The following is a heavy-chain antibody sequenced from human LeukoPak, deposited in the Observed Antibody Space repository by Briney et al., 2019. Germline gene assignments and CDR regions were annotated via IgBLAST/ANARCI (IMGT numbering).Heavy chain of an antibody. CDR3: ARDSGGLWFGEYFDY. CDR2: INPNSGGT. CDR1: GYTFTGYY. D-gene: IGHD3-10*01. J-gene: IGHJ4*02. Sequence: ASVKVSCKASGYTFTGYYMHWVRQAPGQGLEWMGWINPNSGGTNYAQKFQGWVTMTRDTSISTAYMELSRLRSDDTAVYYCARDSGGLWFGEYFDYWGQGTLVTVSS. V-gene: IGHV1-2*04.